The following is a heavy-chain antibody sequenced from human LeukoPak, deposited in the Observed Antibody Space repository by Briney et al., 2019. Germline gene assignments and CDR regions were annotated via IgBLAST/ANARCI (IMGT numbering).Heavy chain of an antibody. V-gene: IGHV1-69*01. J-gene: IGHJ4*02. CDR2: IIPIFGTA. CDR3: ARDNRIYYDSSGYYLLDY. CDR1: GGTFSSYA. D-gene: IGHD3-22*01. Sequence: ASVKVSCKASGGTFSSYAISWVRQAPGQGLEWMGGIIPIFGTANYAQKFQGRVTITADESTSTAYMELSSLRSEDTAVYYCARDNRIYYDSSGYYLLDYWGQGTRVTVSS.